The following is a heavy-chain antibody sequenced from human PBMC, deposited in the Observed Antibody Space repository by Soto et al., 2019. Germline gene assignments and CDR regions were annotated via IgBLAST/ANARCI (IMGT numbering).Heavy chain of an antibody. Sequence: QITLKESGPTLVRPTQTLTLTCTFSGFSLSTTGVGVGWIRQPPGKALEWLALIYWDDDKRYSPSLKSRLTITKDTSKNEVILTMTNMDPVDTATYYWAQRLRDYGLGRERANYFDPWVQGTLVTVSS. CDR1: GFSLSTTGVG. CDR2: IYWDDDK. V-gene: IGHV2-5*02. CDR3: AQRLRDYGLGRERANYFDP. D-gene: IGHD3-10*01. J-gene: IGHJ5*02.